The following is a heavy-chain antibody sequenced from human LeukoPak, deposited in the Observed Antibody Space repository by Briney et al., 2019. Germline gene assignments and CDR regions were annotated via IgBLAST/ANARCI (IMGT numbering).Heavy chain of an antibody. CDR2: INPSGGST. V-gene: IGHV1-46*01. D-gene: IGHD6-6*01. CDR1: GYTFTSYY. J-gene: IGHJ3*02. Sequence: ASVNVSCKASGYTFTSYYIHWVRQAPGQGLDWMGIINPSGGSTTYAQKFQGRVTMTRDTSTSTVYMELSSLRSEDTAVYYCAVGGSSARGDAFDIWGQGTMVTVSS. CDR3: AVGGSSARGDAFDI.